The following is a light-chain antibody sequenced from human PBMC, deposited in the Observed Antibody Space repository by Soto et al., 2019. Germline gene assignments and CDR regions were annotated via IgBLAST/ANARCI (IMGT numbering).Light chain of an antibody. CDR2: EVS. CDR3: SSYTSSSTLVV. Sequence: QSALTQPASVSGSPGQSITISCSGTSSDVGGYNSVSWYQQHPGKAPKVMIYEVSNRPSGVSNRFSGSKSGNTASLTISGLQAEDEADYYCSSYTSSSTLVVFGGGTKVTVL. CDR1: SSDVGGYNS. J-gene: IGLJ2*01. V-gene: IGLV2-14*01.